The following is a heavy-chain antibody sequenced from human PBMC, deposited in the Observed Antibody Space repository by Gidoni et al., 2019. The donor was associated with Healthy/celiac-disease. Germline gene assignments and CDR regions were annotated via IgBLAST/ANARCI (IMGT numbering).Heavy chain of an antibody. CDR3: ARRRAGSAFDI. CDR1: GFTFSDYY. J-gene: IGHJ3*02. CDR2: ISSSSSYT. Sequence: QVQLVASGGGLVQPGGSLRLSCAASGFTFSDYYMSWIRQAPGKGLEWVSYISSSSSYTNYADSVKGRFTISRDNAKNSLYLQMNSLRAEDTAVYYCARRRAGSAFDIWGQGTMVTVSS. V-gene: IGHV3-11*05. D-gene: IGHD1-26*01.